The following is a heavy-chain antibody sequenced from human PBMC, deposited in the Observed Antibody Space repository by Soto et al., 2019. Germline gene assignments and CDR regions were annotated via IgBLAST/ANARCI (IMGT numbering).Heavy chain of an antibody. D-gene: IGHD2-21*02. CDR1: GGTFSSYT. V-gene: IGHV1-69*02. CDR2: IIPILGIA. CDR3: ARSIVVVTALDY. J-gene: IGHJ4*02. Sequence: GASVKVSCKASGGTFSSYTISWVRQAPGQGLEWMGRIIPILGIANYAQKFQGRVTITADKSTSTAYMELSSLRSGDTAVYYCARSIVVVTALDYWGQGTLVTVSS.